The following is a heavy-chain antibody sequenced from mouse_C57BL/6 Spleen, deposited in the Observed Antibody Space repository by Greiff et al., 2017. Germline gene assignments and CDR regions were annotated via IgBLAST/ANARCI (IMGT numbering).Heavy chain of an antibody. Sequence: VQLQQSGAELVRPGTSVKVSCKASGYAFTNYLIEWVNQRPGQGLEWIGVINPGSGGTNYNEKFKGKVTLTADQASSTAYMQLSSLTSEDLADYFCASDYYGSRDFDYWGQGTTLTVSS. CDR2: INPGSGGT. D-gene: IGHD1-1*01. J-gene: IGHJ2*01. V-gene: IGHV1-54*01. CDR3: ASDYYGSRDFDY. CDR1: GYAFTNYL.